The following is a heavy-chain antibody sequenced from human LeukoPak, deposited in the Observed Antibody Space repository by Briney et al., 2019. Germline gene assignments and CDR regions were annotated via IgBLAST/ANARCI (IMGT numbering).Heavy chain of an antibody. CDR3: ARDISGGYDGLDV. CDR2: ISTAGDT. V-gene: IGHV3-13*01. Sequence: GGSLRLSCAASGFTFSRYDMHWVSQVPGKGLEWVSAISTAGDTYYPGSVKGRFTVSRENAKNSLYLQMNSLSAGDTAVYYCARDISGGYDGLDVWGQGTTVTVSS. CDR1: GFTFSRYD. D-gene: IGHD3-22*01. J-gene: IGHJ6*02.